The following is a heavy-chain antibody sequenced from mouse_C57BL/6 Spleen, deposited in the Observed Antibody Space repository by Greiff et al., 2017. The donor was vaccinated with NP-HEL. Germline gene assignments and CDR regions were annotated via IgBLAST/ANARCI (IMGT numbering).Heavy chain of an antibody. CDR1: GYTFTSYW. J-gene: IGHJ3*01. CDR2: IHPNSGST. Sequence: VQLQQSGAELVKPGASVKLSCKASGYTFTSYWMHWVKQSPGQGLEWIGMIHPNSGSTNYNEKFKSKATLTVDKSSSKAYMQLSSLTSEDSAVYYCARPSIYYDYDGFAYWGQGTLVTVSA. V-gene: IGHV1-64*01. D-gene: IGHD2-4*01. CDR3: ARPSIYYDYDGFAY.